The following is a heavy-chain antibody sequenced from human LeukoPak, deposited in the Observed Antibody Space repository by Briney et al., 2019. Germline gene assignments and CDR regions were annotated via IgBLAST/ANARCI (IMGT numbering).Heavy chain of an antibody. D-gene: IGHD3-3*01. CDR2: ISSSSSYI. V-gene: IGHV3-21*01. Sequence: KPGGSLRLSCAASGFTFSSYSTNWVRQAPGKGLEWVSSISSSSSYIYYADSVKGRFTISRDNAKNSLYLQMNSLRAEDTAVYYCARDHYDFWSGYPLDAFDIWGQGTMVTVSS. CDR3: ARDHYDFWSGYPLDAFDI. J-gene: IGHJ3*02. CDR1: GFTFSSYS.